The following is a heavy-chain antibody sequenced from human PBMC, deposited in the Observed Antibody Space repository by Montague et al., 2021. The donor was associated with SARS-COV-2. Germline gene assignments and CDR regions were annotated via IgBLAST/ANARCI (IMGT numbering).Heavy chain of an antibody. CDR3: ARDFVAAVPDKFDS. Sequence: SETLSLTCAVSGGFISSGNWWSWVRQPPGKGLEWIGEIFHSGAASYNPSLKSRLTISMDKSKNEFSLKLNSVTAADTAMYYCARDFVAAVPDKFDSWGQGVLGTVSS. V-gene: IGHV4/OR15-8*02. J-gene: IGHJ4*02. CDR1: GGFISSGNW. CDR2: IFHSGAA. D-gene: IGHD6-13*01.